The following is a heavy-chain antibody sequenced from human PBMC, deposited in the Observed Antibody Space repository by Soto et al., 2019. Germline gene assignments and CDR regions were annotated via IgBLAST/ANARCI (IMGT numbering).Heavy chain of an antibody. CDR1: GFNVTSNY. Sequence: GGSLRLSCPASGFNVTSNYMNWVRQAPGKGLEWVSYISSSSSTTYYADSVKGRFTISRDNAKNSLYLQMNSLRDEDTAVYYCAREGGSLNWFDPWGQGTLVTVSS. CDR3: AREGGSLNWFDP. J-gene: IGHJ5*02. CDR2: ISSSSSTT. V-gene: IGHV3-48*02. D-gene: IGHD1-26*01.